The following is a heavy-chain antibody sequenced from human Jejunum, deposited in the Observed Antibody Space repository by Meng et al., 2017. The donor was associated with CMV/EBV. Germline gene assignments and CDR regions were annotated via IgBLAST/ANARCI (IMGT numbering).Heavy chain of an antibody. CDR2: IKQDGSEK. Sequence: SWASSGLTFRMFWMSWFRQAPGKGLEWVAHIKQDGSEKYYVDSVKGRFTISRDNTENSLFLQMNTLRAEDTAVYYCATTSGSSYWGQGALVTVSS. CDR1: GLTFRMFW. CDR3: ATTSGSSY. J-gene: IGHJ4*02. D-gene: IGHD6-6*01. V-gene: IGHV3-7*01.